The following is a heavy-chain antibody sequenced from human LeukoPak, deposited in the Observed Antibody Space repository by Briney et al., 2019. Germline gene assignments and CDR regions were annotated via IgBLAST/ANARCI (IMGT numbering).Heavy chain of an antibody. D-gene: IGHD3-10*01. CDR1: GYTFTGYY. J-gene: IGHJ6*03. CDR3: ASYGSGSYYTDYYYYYYMDV. Sequence: ASVKVSCKASGYTFTGYYMHWVRQAPGQGLEWMGWINPTSGGTNYAQKFQGRVTMTRDTSISTAYMELSRLRSDDTAVYYCASYGSGSYYTDYYYYYYMDVWGKGTTVTVSS. V-gene: IGHV1-2*02. CDR2: INPTSGGT.